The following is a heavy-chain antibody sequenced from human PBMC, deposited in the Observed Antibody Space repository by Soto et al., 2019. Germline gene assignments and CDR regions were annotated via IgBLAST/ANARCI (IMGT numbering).Heavy chain of an antibody. Sequence: ASVKVSCKASGGTFSSYTISWVRQAPGQGLEWMGRINPNSGKTGYAQKFQGRVTMTRNTSISTAYMELSSLRSEDTAVYYCARWKDDYGEYYMDVWGKGTTVTVSS. V-gene: IGHV1-8*02. CDR1: GGTFSSYT. D-gene: IGHD4-17*01. J-gene: IGHJ6*03. CDR3: ARWKDDYGEYYMDV. CDR2: INPNSGKT.